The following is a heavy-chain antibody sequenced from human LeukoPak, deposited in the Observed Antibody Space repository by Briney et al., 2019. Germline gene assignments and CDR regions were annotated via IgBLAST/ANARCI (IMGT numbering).Heavy chain of an antibody. V-gene: IGHV4-34*01. D-gene: IGHD3-9*01. CDR3: ATRLYDILTGYREFYFDY. CDR1: GGSFSGYY. J-gene: IGHJ4*02. Sequence: SETLSLTCAVYGGSFSGYYWSWIRQPPGKGLDWIGEINHSGSTNYNPSLKSRVTISVDTSKNQFSLKLSSVTAADTAVYYCATRLYDILTGYREFYFDYWGQGTLVTVSS. CDR2: INHSGST.